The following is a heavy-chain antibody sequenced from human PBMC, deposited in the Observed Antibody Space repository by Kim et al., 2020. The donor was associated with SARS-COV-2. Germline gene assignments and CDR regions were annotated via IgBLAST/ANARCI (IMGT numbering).Heavy chain of an antibody. CDR3: AGGSGWLTAD. V-gene: IGHV4-59*13. Sequence: SETLSLTCTVSGGSIGTYYYNWIRHSPRKGLEWIGHISSSGGTNYNPSLRSRVTTSSDMSNNQFSLRLTSVTAADTAVYFCAGGSGWLTADWGQGTLVTVSS. CDR1: GGSIGTYY. D-gene: IGHD2-21*02. CDR2: ISSSGGT. J-gene: IGHJ4*02.